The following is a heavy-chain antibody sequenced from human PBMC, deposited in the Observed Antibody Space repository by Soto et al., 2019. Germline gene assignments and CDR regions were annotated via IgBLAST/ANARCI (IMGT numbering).Heavy chain of an antibody. Sequence: QVQLVQSGAEVKKPGSSVKVSCKASGGTFSSYTISWVRQAPGQGLEWMGRIIPILGIANYAQKFQGRVTITADKSTRTAYMELSSLRSEDTAVYYCARDRWADYGDYVRGYYYGMDVWGQGTTVTVSS. CDR1: GGTFSSYT. J-gene: IGHJ6*02. CDR2: IIPILGIA. V-gene: IGHV1-69*08. CDR3: ARDRWADYGDYVRGYYYGMDV. D-gene: IGHD4-17*01.